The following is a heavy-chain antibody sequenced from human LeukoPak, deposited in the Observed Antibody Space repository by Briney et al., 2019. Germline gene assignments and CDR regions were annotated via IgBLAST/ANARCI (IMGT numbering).Heavy chain of an antibody. D-gene: IGHD3-3*01. V-gene: IGHV3-43*01. CDR3: AKDLHLRSNFLAFDI. Sequence: GGSLRLSCAASGFIFEDYTMHWVRQVQGKTLEWVSLVNWHGTTYYADSLKGRFTISRDNSKNTLYLQMNSLRAEDTAVYYCAKDLHLRSNFLAFDIWGQGTMVTVSS. J-gene: IGHJ3*02. CDR1: GFIFEDYT. CDR2: VNWHGTT.